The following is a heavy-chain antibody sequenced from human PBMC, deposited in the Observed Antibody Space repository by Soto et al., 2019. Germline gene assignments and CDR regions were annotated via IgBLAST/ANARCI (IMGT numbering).Heavy chain of an antibody. CDR3: AKDLTWNQADD. Sequence: SGGSLRLSCEASGFIFSNYWMHWVRQTPGTGLVWVSRISNDGSITNYADSVKGRFTISRDNAKNTLYLQMNSLRAEDTAVYYCAKDLTWNQADDWGQGALVTVSS. V-gene: IGHV3-74*01. D-gene: IGHD1-1*01. J-gene: IGHJ4*02. CDR1: GFIFSNYW. CDR2: ISNDGSIT.